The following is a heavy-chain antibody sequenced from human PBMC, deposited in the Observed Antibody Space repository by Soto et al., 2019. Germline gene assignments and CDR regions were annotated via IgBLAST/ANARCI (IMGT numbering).Heavy chain of an antibody. J-gene: IGHJ4*02. CDR2: ISSSTSII. CDR1: GITFSGQS. Sequence: EVQLVESGGGLVQPGGSLRLSCAVSGITFSGQSMNWVRQAPGKGLEWISYISSSTSIIHYADSVKGRFTVSRDNAKNSLYLQMNSLRAEDTAVYYFAISGTYWGQGTLVTVSS. CDR3: AISGTY. D-gene: IGHD6-19*01. V-gene: IGHV3-48*01.